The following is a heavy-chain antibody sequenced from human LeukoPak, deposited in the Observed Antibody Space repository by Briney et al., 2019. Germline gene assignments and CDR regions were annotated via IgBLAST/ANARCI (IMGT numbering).Heavy chain of an antibody. V-gene: IGHV3-7*05. J-gene: IGHJ4*02. CDR2: IKQDGSDT. D-gene: IGHD5-18*01. Sequence: PGGSLRLSCVASGFTFSSYALNWVRQAPGKGLEWVANIKQDGSDTYYLDSVRGRFTISRDNAKNSLYLQMNSLRAEDTAVYYCASASWIHLWSQNFDYWGQGTLVTVSS. CDR1: GFTFSSYA. CDR3: ASASWIHLWSQNFDY.